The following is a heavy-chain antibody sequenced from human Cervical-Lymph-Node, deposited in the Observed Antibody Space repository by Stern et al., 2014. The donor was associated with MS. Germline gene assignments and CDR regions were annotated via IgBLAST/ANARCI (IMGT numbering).Heavy chain of an antibody. Sequence: QVQLVQSGAEVKKPGSSVKVSCKASGGTFSSHATSWVRQAPGQGLEWMGGIIPVFGKANYAQKFQGRVTITADESTSTVYMELSSLRFDDTAMYYCAGGGGGRISMTTAVLYGLHVWGQGTTVTVSS. V-gene: IGHV1-69*01. J-gene: IGHJ6*02. CDR1: GGTFSSHA. CDR3: AGGGGGRISMTTAVLYGLHV. CDR2: IIPVFGKA. D-gene: IGHD3-10*01.